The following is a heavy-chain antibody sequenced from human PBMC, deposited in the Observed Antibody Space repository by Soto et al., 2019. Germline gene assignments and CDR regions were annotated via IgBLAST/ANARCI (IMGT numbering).Heavy chain of an antibody. Sequence: QVQLQESGPGRVKPSETLCLTCSVSGGSITDYSWNWIRQSAGKGLEWIGRISATGKNQVNPSLQSRVTMSLDTSKHQFSLKLTSVTAADTAVYYCAWESGENWSYEAYWGQGTLVTVSS. CDR3: AWESGENWSYEAY. V-gene: IGHV4-4*07. D-gene: IGHD1-7*01. CDR1: GGSITDYS. CDR2: ISATGKN. J-gene: IGHJ4*02.